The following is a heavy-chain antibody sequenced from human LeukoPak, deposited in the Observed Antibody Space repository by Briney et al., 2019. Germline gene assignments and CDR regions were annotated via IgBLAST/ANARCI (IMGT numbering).Heavy chain of an antibody. J-gene: IGHJ4*02. CDR3: AKYGGSYHTPFDY. V-gene: IGHV3-23*01. D-gene: IGHD1-26*01. CDR2: ISGSGGST. CDR1: GFTFSSYA. Sequence: GGSLRLSCAASGFTFSSYAMSWVHQAPGKGLEWVSAISGSGGSTYYADSVKGRFTISRDKSKNTLYLQMNSLRAEDTAVYYCAKYGGSYHTPFDYWGQGTLVTVSS.